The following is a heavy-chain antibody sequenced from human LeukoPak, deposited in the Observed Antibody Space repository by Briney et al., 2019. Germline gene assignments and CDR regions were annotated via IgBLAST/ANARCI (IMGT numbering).Heavy chain of an antibody. CDR3: ARGRYGQFDY. J-gene: IGHJ4*02. CDR1: GFTFSSYA. Sequence: GGSLRLSCEVSGFTFSSYAMSWVRQAPGKGLEWVSAISGSGGSTYYADSVKGRFTISRDNSKNTLYLQMNSLRAEDTAVYYCARGRYGQFDYWGQGTLVTVSS. D-gene: IGHD4-17*01. CDR2: ISGSGGST. V-gene: IGHV3-23*01.